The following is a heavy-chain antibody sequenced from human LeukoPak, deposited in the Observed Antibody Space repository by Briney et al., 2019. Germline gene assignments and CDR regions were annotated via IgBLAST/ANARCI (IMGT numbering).Heavy chain of an antibody. CDR3: ARVTEPGSGWYYFDY. J-gene: IGHJ4*02. CDR2: INPNSGGT. Sequence: GASVKVSCKASGYTFTGYYMHWVRQAPGQGLEWMGWINPNSGGTNYAQKFQGRVTMTRDTSISTAYMELSRLRSEDTAVYYCARVTEPGSGWYYFDYWGQGTLVTVSS. V-gene: IGHV1-2*02. D-gene: IGHD6-19*01. CDR1: GYTFTGYY.